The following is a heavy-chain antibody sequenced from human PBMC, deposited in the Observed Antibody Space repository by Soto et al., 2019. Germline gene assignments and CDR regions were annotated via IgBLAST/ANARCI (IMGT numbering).Heavy chain of an antibody. D-gene: IGHD3-22*01. J-gene: IGHJ6*02. CDR1: GFTFRSYS. CDR3: AKVITSAYYYYYGMDV. V-gene: IGHV3-30*18. Sequence: QVQLVESGGGVVQPGRSLRLSCAASGFTFRSYSMHWVRQAPGKGLEWVAVISHDGSNKYYADSVKGRFTISRDNSKNTLYLQMNSLRAEDTAVYYCAKVITSAYYYYYGMDVWGQGTMVTVSS. CDR2: ISHDGSNK.